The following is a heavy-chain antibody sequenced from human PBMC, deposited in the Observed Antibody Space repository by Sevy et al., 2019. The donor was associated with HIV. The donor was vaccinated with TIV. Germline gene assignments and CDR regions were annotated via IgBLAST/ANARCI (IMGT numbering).Heavy chain of an antibody. J-gene: IGHJ4*02. D-gene: IGHD3-22*01. CDR2: FDPEDGET. CDR1: GYTLSELS. Sequence: ASVKVSCKVSGYTLSELSIHWVRQAPGKGLEWMGRFDPEDGETIYAQKFQGRVTLTEDTSTDTAYMELRSLKTEDTAVYYWATTREYYEDSSGYLDFWGQGTLVTVSS. V-gene: IGHV1-24*01. CDR3: ATTREYYEDSSGYLDF.